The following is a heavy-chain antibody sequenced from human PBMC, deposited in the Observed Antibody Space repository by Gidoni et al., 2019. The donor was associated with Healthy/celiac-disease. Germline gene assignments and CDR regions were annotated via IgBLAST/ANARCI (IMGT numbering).Heavy chain of an antibody. J-gene: IGHJ5*02. CDR3: ERDLAVAGHGGFDP. D-gene: IGHD6-19*01. CDR2: IRAYNGNT. Sequence: QVQLVQSGAEVNKPWASVKVSCKASGYTFPSYGISWVRQAPGQGLEWMGWIRAYNGNTNNEQKLQGRDTMITDTTKSTAYMEQRRMRSDDTAVYYGERDLAVAGHGGFDPWGQGTLVTVSS. V-gene: IGHV1-18*01. CDR1: GYTFPSYG.